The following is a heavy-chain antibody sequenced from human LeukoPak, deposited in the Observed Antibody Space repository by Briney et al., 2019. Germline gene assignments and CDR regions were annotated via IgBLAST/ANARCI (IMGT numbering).Heavy chain of an antibody. CDR2: IYSGDTT. CDR1: GFTVSTNY. Sequence: GGSLRLSCAASGFTVSTNYMSWVRQAPGKGLEWVSVIYSGDTTFYADSVRGEFTISRDNSKNTLYLQMNSLRAEDTAVYYCASILRSSPGYYFDYWGQGTLVTVPS. CDR3: ASILRSSPGYYFDY. D-gene: IGHD2-15*01. J-gene: IGHJ4*02. V-gene: IGHV3-66*01.